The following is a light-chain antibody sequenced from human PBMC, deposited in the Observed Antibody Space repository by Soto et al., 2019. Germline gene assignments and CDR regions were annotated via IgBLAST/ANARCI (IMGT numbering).Light chain of an antibody. J-gene: IGLJ1*01. Sequence: QSVLTQSPSMSGAPGQRVTISCTGSSSNIGAGYDVHWYQQLPGTAPKLLIYANNNRPSGVPDRFSGSKSGTSASLAITGLQAEDEADYYCQSYDGSLRGYVFGSGTKLTVL. CDR3: QSYDGSLRGYV. V-gene: IGLV1-40*01. CDR1: SSNIGAGYD. CDR2: ANN.